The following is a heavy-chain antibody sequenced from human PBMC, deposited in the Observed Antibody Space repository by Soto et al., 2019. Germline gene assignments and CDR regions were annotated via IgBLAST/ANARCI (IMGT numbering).Heavy chain of an antibody. CDR2: IYSSGST. Sequence: QVQLQESGPGLVKTSQTLSLTCTVSGGSITSADFYWSWIRQRPGKGLEYIGYIYSSGSTYSNPSLKSRLTMSIDTSKYQFSLKLKSVTSADTAVYYCARAFCGGDCYSPSEFDIWGQGILFTGSS. J-gene: IGHJ4*02. CDR1: GGSITSADFY. V-gene: IGHV4-31*03. D-gene: IGHD2-21*02. CDR3: ARAFCGGDCYSPSEFDI.